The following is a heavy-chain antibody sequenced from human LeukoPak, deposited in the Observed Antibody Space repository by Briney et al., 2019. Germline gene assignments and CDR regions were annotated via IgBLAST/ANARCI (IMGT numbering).Heavy chain of an antibody. CDR3: AKDIQGAN. D-gene: IGHD5-18*01. Sequence: GRSLRLSCAASGFTFSFAAMTWVRQGPGKGLEWVSLISASGGSTYYADSVKGRFTIPRDNSKNTVYLQMNSLRAEDTALYYCAKDIQGANWGQGTLVTVSS. V-gene: IGHV3-23*01. J-gene: IGHJ4*02. CDR1: GFTFSFAA. CDR2: ISASGGST.